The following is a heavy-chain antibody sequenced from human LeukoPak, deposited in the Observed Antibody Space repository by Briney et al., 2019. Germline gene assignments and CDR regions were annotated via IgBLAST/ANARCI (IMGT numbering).Heavy chain of an antibody. CDR2: MNPSSGNT. CDR3: TRMRGYTYGYLCLDL. Sequence: GASVKVSCKAAGYTFSSYDINWVRQAPGQGLACMGWMNPSSGNTGYTQKLQGTITMTRDTSIGTAYMELSSLKSEGPALYYCTRMRGYTYGYLCLDLWGRGTLVTVSS. CDR1: GYTFSSYD. J-gene: IGHJ2*01. V-gene: IGHV1-8*01. D-gene: IGHD5-18*01.